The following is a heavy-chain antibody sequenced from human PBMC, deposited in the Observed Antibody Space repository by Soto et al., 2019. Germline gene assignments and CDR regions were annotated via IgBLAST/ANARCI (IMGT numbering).Heavy chain of an antibody. D-gene: IGHD1-26*01. V-gene: IGHV4-34*01. CDR1: GGSSSCYY. J-gene: IGHJ4*02. CDR2: INHSGST. CDR3: ARGGRELLHYFDY. Sequence: SATLSRTCAVYGGSSSCYYWSWIRQPPGKGLEWIGEINHSGSTNYNPSLKSRVTISVDTSKNQFSLKLSSVTAADTAVYYCARGGRELLHYFDYWGQGTLVTVSS.